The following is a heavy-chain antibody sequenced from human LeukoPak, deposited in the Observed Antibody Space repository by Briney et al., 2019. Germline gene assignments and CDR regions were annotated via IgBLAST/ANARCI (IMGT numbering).Heavy chain of an antibody. CDR1: GFTFDDYA. V-gene: IGHV3-9*01. J-gene: IGHJ4*02. D-gene: IGHD2-21*02. CDR3: AKYRCGGDCYSDNYFDY. CDR2: ISWNSGSI. Sequence: GGSLRLSCAASGFTFDDYAMHWVRQAPGKGLEWVSGISWNSGSIGYADSVKGRFTISRDNAKNSLYLQMNSLRAEDTALYYCAKYRCGGDCYSDNYFDYWGQGTLVTVSS.